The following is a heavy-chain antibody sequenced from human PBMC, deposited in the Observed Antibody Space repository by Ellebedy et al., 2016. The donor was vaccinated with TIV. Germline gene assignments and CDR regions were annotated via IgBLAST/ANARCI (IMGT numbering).Heavy chain of an antibody. Sequence: ASVKVSCKASGGTFRNYAITWVRQAPGQGLEWMGGITPFFGTTDYAQKFQGRVTITADESTGTAYMEMRSLGDEDTAVYYCARGAVDYGDDETESDYYGMDVWGQGTTVTVSS. D-gene: IGHD4-17*01. CDR3: ARGAVDYGDDETESDYYGMDV. V-gene: IGHV1-69*13. CDR2: ITPFFGTT. CDR1: GGTFRNYA. J-gene: IGHJ6*02.